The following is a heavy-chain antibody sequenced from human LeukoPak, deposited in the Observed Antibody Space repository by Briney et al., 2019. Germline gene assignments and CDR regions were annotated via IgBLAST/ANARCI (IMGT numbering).Heavy chain of an antibody. CDR1: GYTVTSYG. CDR3: ARDVLSASGLRLNWFDP. D-gene: IGHD5-12*01. Sequence: ASVKVSCKASGYTVTSYGICWERQAPGQGLEWMGWISAYNGNTNYAQQLQGRVTMTTDTSTSTAYMELRSLRSDDTAVYYCARDVLSASGLRLNWFDPWGQGTLVTVSS. CDR2: ISAYNGNT. J-gene: IGHJ5*02. V-gene: IGHV1-18*04.